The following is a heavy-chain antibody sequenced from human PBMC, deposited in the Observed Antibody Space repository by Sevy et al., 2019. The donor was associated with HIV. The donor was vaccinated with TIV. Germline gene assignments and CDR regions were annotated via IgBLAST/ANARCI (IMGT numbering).Heavy chain of an antibody. J-gene: IGHJ4*02. D-gene: IGHD2-21*02. CDR1: GFTFSSYA. CDR2: ISYDGSRK. CDR3: ARVGVSYCIDDCYHRLDY. Sequence: GGSLRLSCAASGFTFSSYALLWVRQAPGKGLEWVSLISYDGSRKYYSDSVKGRFAISRDESKTTLFLQMKSLRSEDTAIYYCARVGVSYCIDDCYHRLDYWGRGTLVTVSS. V-gene: IGHV3-30*09.